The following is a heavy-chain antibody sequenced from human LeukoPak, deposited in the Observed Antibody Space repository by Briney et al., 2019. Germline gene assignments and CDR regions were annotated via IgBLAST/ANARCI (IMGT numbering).Heavy chain of an antibody. CDR2: IYYSGST. Sequence: SETLSLTCTVSGASISSSTFYWVWIRQPPGKGLEWIGSIYYSGSTYYNPSLKSRVTISVDTSKNQFSLKLSSVTAADTAVYYCASGGSPRDWSDPWGQGTLVTVSS. D-gene: IGHD1-26*01. CDR3: ASGGSPRDWSDP. CDR1: GASISSSTFY. V-gene: IGHV4-39*01. J-gene: IGHJ5*02.